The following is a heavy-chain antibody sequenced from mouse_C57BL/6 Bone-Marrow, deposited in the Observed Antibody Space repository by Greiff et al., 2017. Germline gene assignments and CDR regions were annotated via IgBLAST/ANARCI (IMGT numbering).Heavy chain of an antibody. CDR3: ERKSDYALAY. Sequence: EVQLQQSGPGLVKPSQSLSLTCSVTGYSITSGYYWNWIRQFPGNKLEWMGYISYDGSNNYNPSLKNRISITRDTSKNQFFLTMNSVTTEDTATYYCERKSDYALAYWGQGTLVTVSA. CDR1: GYSITSGYY. D-gene: IGHD2-4*01. J-gene: IGHJ3*01. V-gene: IGHV3-6*01. CDR2: ISYDGSN.